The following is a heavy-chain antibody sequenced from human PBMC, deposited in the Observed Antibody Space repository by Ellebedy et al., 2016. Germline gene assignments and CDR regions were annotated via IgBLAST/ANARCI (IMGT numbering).Heavy chain of an antibody. J-gene: IGHJ4*02. D-gene: IGHD6-19*01. Sequence: GESLKISCAASGFTVSSNYMSWVRQAPGKGLEWVSVIYSGGSTYYADSVKGRFTISRDNSKNTLYLQMNSLRAEDTAVYYCARSIAVAEPFDYWGQGTLVTVSS. CDR1: GFTVSSNY. CDR3: ARSIAVAEPFDY. V-gene: IGHV3-66*01. CDR2: IYSGGST.